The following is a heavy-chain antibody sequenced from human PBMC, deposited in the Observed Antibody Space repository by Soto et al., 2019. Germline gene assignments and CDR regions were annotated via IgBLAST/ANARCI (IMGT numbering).Heavy chain of an antibody. J-gene: IGHJ4*02. V-gene: IGHV3-11*01. D-gene: IGHD3-3*01. CDR1: GFTLSDHY. Sequence: QVQLVESGGGLVKIGGSLRLSCAASGFTLSDHYMTWVRQVPGKGLVWVSYISASSTTIYYADSVKGRFTISRDNAKNSLFLQMNSLRAEDTAVYYCARDIRVANWGQGTLVTVSS. CDR2: ISASSTTI. CDR3: ARDIRVAN.